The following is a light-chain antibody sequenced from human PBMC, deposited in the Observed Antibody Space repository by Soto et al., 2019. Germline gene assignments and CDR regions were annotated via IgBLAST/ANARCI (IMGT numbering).Light chain of an antibody. J-gene: IGKJ5*01. Sequence: EIVMTQSPATLSVSPGEGATLSCRASQTISSKLAWYQQKPGQAPRLLIYGASTRATGIPARFSGRGSGTEFTLTISSLQSEDFGIYYCPQYYNWPPITFGQGTRLEIK. V-gene: IGKV3-15*01. CDR3: PQYYNWPPIT. CDR2: GAS. CDR1: QTISSK.